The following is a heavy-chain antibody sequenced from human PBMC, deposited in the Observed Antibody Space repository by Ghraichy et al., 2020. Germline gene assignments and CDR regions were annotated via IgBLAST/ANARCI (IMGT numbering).Heavy chain of an antibody. CDR3: ARALAARQEFDY. CDR1: GYTFTSYG. J-gene: IGHJ4*02. V-gene: IGHV1-18*04. CDR2: ISAYNSDT. Sequence: ASVKVSCKASGYTFTSYGITWVRPAPGQGLDWMGWISAYNSDTNSAQKFQDRVTITTDTSTSTAYIELRNLRSDDTAVFYCARALAARQEFDYWGQGPLVIVSS. D-gene: IGHD6-6*01.